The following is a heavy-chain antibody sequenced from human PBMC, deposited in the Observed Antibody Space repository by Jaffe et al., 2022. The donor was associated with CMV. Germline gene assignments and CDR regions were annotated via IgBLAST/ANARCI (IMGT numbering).Heavy chain of an antibody. V-gene: IGHV4-34*01. CDR3: ARGRYGSGSYWDVHYYYMDV. Sequence: QVQLQQWGAGLLKPSETLSLTCAVYGGSFSGYYWSWIRQPPGKGLEWIGEINHSGSTNYNPSLKSRVTISVDTSKNQFSLKLSSVTAADTAVYYCARGRYGSGSYWDVHYYYMDVWGKGTTVTVSS. J-gene: IGHJ6*03. CDR1: GGSFSGYY. D-gene: IGHD3-10*01. CDR2: INHSGST.